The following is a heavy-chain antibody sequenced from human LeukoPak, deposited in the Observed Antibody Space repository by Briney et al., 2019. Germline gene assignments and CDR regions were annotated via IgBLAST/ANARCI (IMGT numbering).Heavy chain of an antibody. V-gene: IGHV1-2*02. CDR1: GYTFTGYY. CDR3: GRVEGWNYLFDP. CDR2: INPNSGGT. D-gene: IGHD1-7*01. Sequence: ASVKVSCKASGYTFTGYYMHWVRQAPGQGLEWMGWINPNSGGTNYAQKFQGRVTMTRDTSISTAYMELSRLRSDDTAVYYCGRVEGWNYLFDPWGQGTLVTVPS. J-gene: IGHJ5*02.